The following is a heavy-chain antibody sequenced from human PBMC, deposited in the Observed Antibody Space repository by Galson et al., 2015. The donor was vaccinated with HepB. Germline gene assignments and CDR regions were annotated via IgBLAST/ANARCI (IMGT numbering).Heavy chain of an antibody. J-gene: IGHJ6*02. CDR2: ISSSSSYI. CDR3: AREGRELGSSGWYGDYYYYGMDV. Sequence: SLRLSCAASGFTFSSYSMNWVRQAPGKGLEWVSSISSSSSYIYYADSVKGRFTISRDNAKNSPYLQMNSLRAEDTAVYYCAREGRELGSSGWYGDYYYYGMDVWGQGTTVTVSS. V-gene: IGHV3-21*01. D-gene: IGHD6-19*01. CDR1: GFTFSSYS.